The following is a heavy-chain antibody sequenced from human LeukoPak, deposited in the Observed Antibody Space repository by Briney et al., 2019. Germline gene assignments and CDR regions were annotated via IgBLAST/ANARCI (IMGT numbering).Heavy chain of an antibody. J-gene: IGHJ6*02. V-gene: IGHV1-24*01. D-gene: IGHD3-10*01. CDR2: FDPEDGET. CDR1: GYTLTELS. Sequence: ASVKVSCKVSGYTLTELSMHWVRQAPGKGLEWMGGFDPEDGETIYAQKFQGRVTMTEDTSTDTAYMELSSLRSEDTAVYYCATDHYGSGSYYYYYGMDVWGQGTKVTVSS. CDR3: ATDHYGSGSYYYYYGMDV.